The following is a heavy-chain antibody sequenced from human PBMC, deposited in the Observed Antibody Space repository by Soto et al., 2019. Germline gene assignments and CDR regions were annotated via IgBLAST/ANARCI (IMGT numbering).Heavy chain of an antibody. Sequence: SETLSLTCTVSGGSVSSGSYYWSWIRQPPGKGLEWIGYIYYSGSTNYNPSLKSRVTISVGTSKNQFSLKLSSVTAADTAVYYCARASLYCSGGSCYYGYYGMDVWGQGTTVTVSS. CDR2: IYYSGST. CDR3: ARASLYCSGGSCYYGYYGMDV. V-gene: IGHV4-61*01. CDR1: GGSVSSGSYY. J-gene: IGHJ6*02. D-gene: IGHD2-15*01.